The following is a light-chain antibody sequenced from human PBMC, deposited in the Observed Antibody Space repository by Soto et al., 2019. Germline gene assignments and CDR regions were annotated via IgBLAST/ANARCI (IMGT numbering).Light chain of an antibody. V-gene: IGKV3-15*01. Sequence: EIVMTQSPGTLSVSPGERAALSCRASQSVGSNFAWYQQRPGQAPRVLIYGTSTRATGVPARFSGSGSGTDFTLTISSLQSEDFAVYYCQQYDNWPYTFGRGTRLEIK. CDR1: QSVGSN. CDR3: QQYDNWPYT. J-gene: IGKJ2*01. CDR2: GTS.